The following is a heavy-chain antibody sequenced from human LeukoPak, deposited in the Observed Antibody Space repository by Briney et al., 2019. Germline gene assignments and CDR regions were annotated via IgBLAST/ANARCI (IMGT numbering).Heavy chain of an antibody. V-gene: IGHV4-30-4*01. J-gene: IGHJ4*02. CDR2: IYYSGST. CDR3: ARGIAAAGNTYDY. Sequence: SQTLSLTCTVSGGSISSGDYYWSWIRQPPGKGLEWIGYIYYSGSTYYNPSLKSRVTISVDTSKNQFSLKLSSATAADTAVYYCARGIAAAGNTYDYWGQGTLVTVSS. D-gene: IGHD6-13*01. CDR1: GGSISSGDYY.